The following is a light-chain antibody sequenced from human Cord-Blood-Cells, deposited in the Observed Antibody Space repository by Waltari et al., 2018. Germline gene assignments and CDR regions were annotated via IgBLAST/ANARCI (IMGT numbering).Light chain of an antibody. J-gene: IGLJ1*01. CDR3: QSYDSSLSGSYV. CDR2: VNS. CDR1: SANIGEGYV. V-gene: IGLV1-40*01. Sequence: SVLTPAPSGSGAPGQRVPISCTGVSANIGEGYVLTSYQQRAGTPPKLLSYVNSTRPSGVPDRFSGSKSGTSASLAITGLQDEDEADYYCQSYDSSLSGSYVFGTGTKVTVL.